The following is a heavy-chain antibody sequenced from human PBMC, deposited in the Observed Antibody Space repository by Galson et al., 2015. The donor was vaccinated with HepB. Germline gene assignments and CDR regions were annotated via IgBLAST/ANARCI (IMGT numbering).Heavy chain of an antibody. CDR1: GYTFTSYG. Sequence: SVKVSCKASGYTFTSYGISWVRQAPGQGLEWMGWISAYNGNTNYAQKLQGRVTMTTDTSTSTAYMELRSLRSDDTAVYYCARWFGELADYYYGMDVWGQGTTVTVSS. CDR2: ISAYNGNT. CDR3: ARWFGELADYYYGMDV. J-gene: IGHJ6*02. D-gene: IGHD3-10*01. V-gene: IGHV1-18*01.